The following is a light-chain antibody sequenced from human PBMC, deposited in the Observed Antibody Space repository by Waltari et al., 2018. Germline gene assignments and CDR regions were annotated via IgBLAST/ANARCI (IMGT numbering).Light chain of an antibody. CDR1: SSNIGNNY. CDR3: ETWDSSLSAVV. CDR2: ENN. Sequence: QSVLTQPPSVSAAPGQKVTVSCSGSSSNIGNNYVSWYQQLPGTAPKLLIYENNGRPSGIPDRFSCSKSGTSATLGITGLQTGDEADYYCETWDSSLSAVVFGGGTKLTVL. J-gene: IGLJ2*01. V-gene: IGLV1-51*02.